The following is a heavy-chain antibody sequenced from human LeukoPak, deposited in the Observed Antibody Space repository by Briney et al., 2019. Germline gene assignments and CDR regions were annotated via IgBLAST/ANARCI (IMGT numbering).Heavy chain of an antibody. CDR1: GSTSSTYA. CDR2: ISGSGAST. CDR3: ARWGGSFSSRFDP. J-gene: IGHJ5*02. V-gene: IGHV3-23*01. D-gene: IGHD1-26*01. Sequence: GGSLRLSCAASGSTSSTYAMSWVRQAPGKGLEWVSAISGSGASTYYADSVTGRFTISRDNSKNTVFLHMKTLRVEDTALYYCARWGGSFSSRFDPWGQGTLVTVSS.